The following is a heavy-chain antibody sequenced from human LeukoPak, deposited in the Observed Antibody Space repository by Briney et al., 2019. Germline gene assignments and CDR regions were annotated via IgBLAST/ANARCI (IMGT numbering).Heavy chain of an antibody. V-gene: IGHV3-9*01. CDR2: ITWSSGSI. D-gene: IGHD6-19*01. CDR3: ARLGVAGIRGDAFAI. J-gene: IGHJ3*02. CDR1: GFTFDDYA. Sequence: PGGSLRLSCVASGFTFDDYAMHWVRQAPGKGLEWVSSITWSSGSIGFADSVKGRFTISRDNAKNSLYLQMNSLRAEDTALYYCARLGVAGIRGDAFAIWGQGTMVTVSS.